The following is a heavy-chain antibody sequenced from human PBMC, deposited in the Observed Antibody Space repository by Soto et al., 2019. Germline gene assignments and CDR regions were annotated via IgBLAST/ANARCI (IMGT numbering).Heavy chain of an antibody. D-gene: IGHD2-2*02. V-gene: IGHV1-69*01. J-gene: IGHJ5*02. CDR1: GGTFSSYA. CDR2: IIPIFGTA. CDR3: ARRAHCSSTSCYIEGWFDP. Sequence: QVQLVQSGAEVKKPGSSVKVSCKASGGTFSSYAISWVRQAPGQGLEWMGGIIPIFGTANYAQKFQGRVTIPADESTSTAYMELSRLSSEDTAVNYCARRAHCSSTSCYIEGWFDPWGQGNLVTVSS.